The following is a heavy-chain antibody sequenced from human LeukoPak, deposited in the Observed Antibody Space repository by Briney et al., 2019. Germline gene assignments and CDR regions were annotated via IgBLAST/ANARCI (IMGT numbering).Heavy chain of an antibody. CDR1: GFTFSSYE. V-gene: IGHV3-48*03. CDR3: ASTSKLLWFGEPPKY. Sequence: GGSLRLSCAASGFTFSSYEMNWVRQAPGKGLEWVSYISSSGSTIYYADSVKGRFTISRDNAKNSLYLQMNSLRAEDTAVYYCASTSKLLWFGEPPKYWGQGTLVTVSS. J-gene: IGHJ4*02. CDR2: ISSSGSTI. D-gene: IGHD3-10*01.